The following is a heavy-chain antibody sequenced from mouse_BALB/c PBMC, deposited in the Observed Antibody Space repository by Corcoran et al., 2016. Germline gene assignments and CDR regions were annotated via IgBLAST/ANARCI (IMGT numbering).Heavy chain of an antibody. CDR2: IDPANGNT. J-gene: IGHJ3*01. D-gene: IGHD1-3*01. Sequence: EVQLQQSGAELVKPGASVKLTCTASGFNIKDTYMHWVKQRPEQGLEWIGRIDPANGNTKYDPKFQGKATITADTSSNTAYLQLSSLTSEDTAVYYCSRSGESTLFAYWGQGTLVTVSA. CDR1: GFNIKDTY. V-gene: IGHV14-3*02. CDR3: SRSGESTLFAY.